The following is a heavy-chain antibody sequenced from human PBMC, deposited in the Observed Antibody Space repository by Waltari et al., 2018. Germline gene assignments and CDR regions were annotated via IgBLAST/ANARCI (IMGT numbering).Heavy chain of an antibody. CDR1: GYTFTSYG. CDR3: ARGGDVDTAMVPFDY. D-gene: IGHD5-18*01. V-gene: IGHV1-18*01. CDR2: IRAYNGNT. Sequence: VQLVQSGAEVKKPGSSVKVSCKASGYTFTSYGISWVRQAPGQGLEWMGWIRAYNGNTNYAQKLQGRVTMTTDTSTSTAYMELRSLRSYDTAVYYCARGGDVDTAMVPFDYWGQGTLVTVSS. J-gene: IGHJ4*02.